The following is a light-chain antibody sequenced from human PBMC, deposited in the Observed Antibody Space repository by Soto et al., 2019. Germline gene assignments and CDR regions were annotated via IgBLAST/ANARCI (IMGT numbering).Light chain of an antibody. CDR2: GAS. Sequence: VLTQSPATLSWSPGELAALSFRASENVNSNYLVWYQQKPGQAPRLLIYGASTRAAGITDRFSGSGSGTEFTLTISRLEPEDFAVYYCQHYDNSPLFGPGTKVDIK. CDR3: QHYDNSPL. V-gene: IGKV3-20*01. J-gene: IGKJ3*01. CDR1: ENVNSNY.